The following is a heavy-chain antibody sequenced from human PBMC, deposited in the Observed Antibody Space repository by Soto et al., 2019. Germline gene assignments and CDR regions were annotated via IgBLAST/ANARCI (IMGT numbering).Heavy chain of an antibody. CDR2: IYPGYSDP. D-gene: IGHD3-10*01. J-gene: IGHJ6*02. CDR1: GYSFTSYG. V-gene: IGHV5-51*01. CDR3: ARHLGADYFYGMDV. Sequence: GESLKISCKASGYSFTSYGIGWVRQMPGKGLEWMGIIYPGYSDPRYSPSFQGQVTISADKSISTAYLPWSSLKASATAMYCCARHLGADYFYGMDVWGHGTTDTVS.